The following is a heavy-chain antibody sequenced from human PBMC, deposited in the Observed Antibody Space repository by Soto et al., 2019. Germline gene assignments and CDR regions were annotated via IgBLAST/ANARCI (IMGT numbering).Heavy chain of an antibody. Sequence: PSETLSLTCTVSGGSISSGGYYWSWIRQRPGKGLEWIGYIYYSGSTYYNPSLKSRVTISVDTSKNQFSLKLSSVTAADTAVYYCARDRGDYYDSSGYPGPRFDYWGQGTLVTVSS. D-gene: IGHD3-22*01. J-gene: IGHJ4*02. CDR2: IYYSGST. CDR1: GGSISSGGYY. V-gene: IGHV4-31*03. CDR3: ARDRGDYYDSSGYPGPRFDY.